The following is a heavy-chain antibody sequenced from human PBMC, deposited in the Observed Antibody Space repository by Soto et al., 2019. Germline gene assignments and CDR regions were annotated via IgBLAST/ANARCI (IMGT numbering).Heavy chain of an antibody. CDR3: ARGEGYYDSSGYSDY. CDR2: IKQDGSEK. V-gene: IGHV3-7*01. J-gene: IGHJ4*02. D-gene: IGHD3-22*01. Sequence: GGSLRLSCAASGFTFSSYWMGWVRQAPGKGLEWVANIKQDGSEKYYVDSVKGRFTISRDNAKNSLYLQMNSLRAEDTAVYYCARGEGYYDSSGYSDYWGQGTLVTVS. CDR1: GFTFSSYW.